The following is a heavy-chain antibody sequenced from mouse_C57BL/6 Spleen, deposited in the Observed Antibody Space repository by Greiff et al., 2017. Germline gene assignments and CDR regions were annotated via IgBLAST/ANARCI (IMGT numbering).Heavy chain of an antibody. J-gene: IGHJ1*03. D-gene: IGHD1-1*01. CDR3: ARRYGSSYWYFDV. V-gene: IGHV1-50*01. CDR1: GYTFTSYW. Sequence: QVQLQQPGAELVKPGASVKLSCKASGYTFTSYWMQWVKQRPGQGLEWIGEIYPSDSYTNYNQKFKGKATLTVDTSSSTAYMQLSSLTSEDSAVYYCARRYGSSYWYFDVWGTGTTVTVAS. CDR2: IYPSDSYT.